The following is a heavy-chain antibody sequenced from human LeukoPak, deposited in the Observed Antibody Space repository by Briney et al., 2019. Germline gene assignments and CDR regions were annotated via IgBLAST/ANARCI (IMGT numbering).Heavy chain of an antibody. V-gene: IGHV1-24*01. CDR1: GYTLTELS. CDR2: FGPEDGET. CDR3: ATLTHDSLNFDY. J-gene: IGHJ4*02. D-gene: IGHD2-21*02. Sequence: GASVKVSCKVSGYTLTELSMHWVRQAPGKGLEWMGGFGPEDGETIYAQKFQGRVTMTEDTSTDTAYMELSSLRSEDTAVYYCATLTHDSLNFDYWGQGTLVTVSS.